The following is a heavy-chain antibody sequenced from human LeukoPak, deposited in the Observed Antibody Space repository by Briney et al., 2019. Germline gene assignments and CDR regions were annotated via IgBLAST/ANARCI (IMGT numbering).Heavy chain of an antibody. CDR3: ARDSSGGDAFDI. D-gene: IGHD3-22*01. Sequence: PSETLSLTCAVYGGSFSGYYWSWIRQPPGKGLEWIGYIYYSGSTNYNPSLKSRVTISVDTSKNQFSLKLSSVTAADTAVYYCARDSSGGDAFDIWGQGTMVTVSS. V-gene: IGHV4-59*01. J-gene: IGHJ3*02. CDR1: GGSFSGYY. CDR2: IYYSGST.